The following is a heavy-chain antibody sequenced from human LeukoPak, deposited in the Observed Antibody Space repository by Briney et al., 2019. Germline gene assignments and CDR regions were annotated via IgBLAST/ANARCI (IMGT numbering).Heavy chain of an antibody. J-gene: IGHJ3*02. Sequence: GGSLRLSCAASGFSISDYWMHWVRQAPGKGPIWVSRIKSDGSHTAYADSVKGRFTISRDNAKNTLSLQMNSLRAEDTAVYYCAREGVACVSFSCYVVAFDIWGLGTMVTVSS. CDR2: IKSDGSHT. V-gene: IGHV3-74*01. CDR3: AREGVACVSFSCYVVAFDI. D-gene: IGHD2-2*01. CDR1: GFSISDYW.